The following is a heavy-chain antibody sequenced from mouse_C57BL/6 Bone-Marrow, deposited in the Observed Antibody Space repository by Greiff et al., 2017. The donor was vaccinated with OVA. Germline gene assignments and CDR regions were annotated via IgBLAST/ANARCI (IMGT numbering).Heavy chain of an antibody. CDR3: ARGVTTVVEGYAMDY. J-gene: IGHJ4*01. V-gene: IGHV5-4*01. Sequence: EVHLVESGGGLVKPGGSLKLSCAASGFTFSSYAMSWVRQTPEKRLEWVATISDGGSYTYYPDNVKGRFTISRDNAKNNLYLQMSHLKSEDTAMYYCARGVTTVVEGYAMDYWGQGTSGTVSS. D-gene: IGHD1-1*01. CDR1: GFTFSSYA. CDR2: ISDGGSYT.